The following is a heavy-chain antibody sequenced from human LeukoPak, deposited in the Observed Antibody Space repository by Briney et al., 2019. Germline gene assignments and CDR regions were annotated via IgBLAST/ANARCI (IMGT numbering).Heavy chain of an antibody. D-gene: IGHD1-26*01. CDR1: GFTFTDYA. Sequence: GGSLRLSCAASGFTFTDYAMNWVRQAPGKGLEWLSAISGSGGSTYYADSIQDRFTISRDNSKNTLYLQMNSLRAEDTAVYYCAKDPDGWELRHWGQGTLVTVSS. CDR2: ISGSGGST. CDR3: AKDPDGWELRH. V-gene: IGHV3-23*01. J-gene: IGHJ4*02.